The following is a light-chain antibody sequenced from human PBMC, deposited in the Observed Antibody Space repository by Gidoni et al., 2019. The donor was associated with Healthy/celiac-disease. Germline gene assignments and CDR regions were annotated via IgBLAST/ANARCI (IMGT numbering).Light chain of an antibody. J-gene: IGKJ5*01. CDR1: PDISNY. Sequence: DIQLTPSPSSLSASVGDRVTITCQASPDISNYLNWYQQKPGKAPKLLIYDASNLETGVPSRCSGSGSGTDFTFTISSLQPEDIATYYCQQYDNLPITFGQXTRLEIK. V-gene: IGKV1-33*01. CDR3: QQYDNLPIT. CDR2: DAS.